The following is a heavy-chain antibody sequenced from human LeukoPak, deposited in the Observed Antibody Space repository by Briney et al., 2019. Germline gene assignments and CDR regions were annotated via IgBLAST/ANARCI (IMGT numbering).Heavy chain of an antibody. Sequence: SETLSLTCTVSGGSISSGGYYWSWIRQHPGKGLEWIGYIYYSGSTYYNPSLRSRVTISVDTSKNQFSLKLSSVTAADTAVYYCARTPYYDSSGYPPTYFDYWGQGTLVTVSS. V-gene: IGHV4-31*03. D-gene: IGHD3-22*01. J-gene: IGHJ4*02. CDR2: IYYSGST. CDR1: GGSISSGGYY. CDR3: ARTPYYDSSGYPPTYFDY.